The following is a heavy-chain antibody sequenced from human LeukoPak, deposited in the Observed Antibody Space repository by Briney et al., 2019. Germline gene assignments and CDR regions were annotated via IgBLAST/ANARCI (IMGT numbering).Heavy chain of an antibody. CDR3: ARVDQLRYFDWLLYYYGMDV. J-gene: IGHJ6*04. D-gene: IGHD3-9*01. V-gene: IGHV3-33*01. CDR1: GFTFSSYG. Sequence: GGSLRLSCAASGFTFSSYGMHWVRQAPGKGLEWVAVIWYDGSNKYYADSVKGRFTISRGNSKNTLYLQMNSLRAEDTAVYYCARVDQLRYFDWLLYYYGMDVWGKGTTVTVSS. CDR2: IWYDGSNK.